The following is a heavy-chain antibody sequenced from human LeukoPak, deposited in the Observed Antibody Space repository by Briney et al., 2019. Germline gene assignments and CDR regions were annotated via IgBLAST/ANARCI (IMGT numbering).Heavy chain of an antibody. CDR3: ARDVRNYYDSSGYYLFDY. Sequence: QPSETLSLTCTVSGYSISSGYYWGWIRQSPGKGLEWIGNIYRRGSTHYNPSLKSRVTISMDTSKNPFSLKLSSVTAADTAVYYCARDVRNYYDSSGYYLFDYWGQGTLVTVSS. V-gene: IGHV4-38-2*02. J-gene: IGHJ4*02. D-gene: IGHD3-22*01. CDR1: GYSISSGYY. CDR2: IYRRGST.